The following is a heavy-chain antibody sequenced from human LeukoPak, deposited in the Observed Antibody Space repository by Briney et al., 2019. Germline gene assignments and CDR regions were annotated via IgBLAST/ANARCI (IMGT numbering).Heavy chain of an antibody. CDR1: GGSFSGYH. V-gene: IGHV4-34*01. CDR2: IDHSGII. D-gene: IGHD3-3*01. Sequence: SETLSLTCVVYGGSFSGYHWSWIRQPPGKGLEWIGEIDHSGIINYNPSLKSRVAISGDTSKNQFSLKLSSVTAADTAVYYCARGGLRFSNDWAQGTLVTVSS. CDR3: ARGGLRFSND. J-gene: IGHJ4*02.